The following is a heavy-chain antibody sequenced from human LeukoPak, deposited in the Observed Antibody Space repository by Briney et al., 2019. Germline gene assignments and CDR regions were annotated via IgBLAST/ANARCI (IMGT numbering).Heavy chain of an antibody. CDR3: ARPLGGNGMVV. J-gene: IGHJ6*02. Sequence: GESLKISCKDSGYTFTKDWIGWVRQMPGKGLEWMGIISPGASNTRYSPSFQGQVTISADKSISTAYLQWSSLKASGTAMYYCARPLGGNGMVVWGQGTTVTVSS. CDR2: ISPGASNT. V-gene: IGHV5-51*01. D-gene: IGHD1-26*01. CDR1: GYTFTKDW.